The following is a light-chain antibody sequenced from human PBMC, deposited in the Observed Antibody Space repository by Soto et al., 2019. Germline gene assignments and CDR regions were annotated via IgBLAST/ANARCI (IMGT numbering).Light chain of an antibody. V-gene: IGLV2-14*01. J-gene: IGLJ1*01. Sequence: QSALTQPASVSGSPGQSITLSCAGTTNDIGSYNYVSWFQQHPGEAPKLIIFEVTHRPSGISTRFSGSKSGNTASLTISDLQAEDEADYYCSSYTSSSTAVFGTGTKVTVL. CDR3: SSYTSSSTAV. CDR2: EVT. CDR1: TNDIGSYNY.